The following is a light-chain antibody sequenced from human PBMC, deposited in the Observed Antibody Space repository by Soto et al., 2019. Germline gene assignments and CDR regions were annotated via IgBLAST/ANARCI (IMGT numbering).Light chain of an antibody. CDR1: SSDIGSYDL. J-gene: IGLJ2*01. CDR3: CSYTSSNTLV. Sequence: QSALTQPASVSGSPGQSITISCTGASSDIGSYDLVSWYQQNPGKTPRLIIYEVNTRPGGVSNRFSGSKSGNTASLTSSGLQAEDDADYYCCSYTSSNTLVFGGGTKLTVL. CDR2: EVN. V-gene: IGLV2-23*02.